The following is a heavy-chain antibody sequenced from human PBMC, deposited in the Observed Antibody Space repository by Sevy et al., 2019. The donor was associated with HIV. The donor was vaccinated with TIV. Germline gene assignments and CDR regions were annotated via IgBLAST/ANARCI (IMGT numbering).Heavy chain of an antibody. D-gene: IGHD3-3*01. CDR3: ARDPTYYDFWSGYYTGWFDP. V-gene: IGHV3-11*01. CDR2: ISSSGNTI. J-gene: IGHJ5*02. CDR1: GFTFSHYY. Sequence: GGSLRLSCAASGFTFSHYYMSWIRQAPGKGLEWVSYISSSGNTIYYTDSVKGRFTISRDNAKNSLYLQMDSLRAEDTAVYYCARDPTYYDFWSGYYTGWFDPWGQGTLVIVSS.